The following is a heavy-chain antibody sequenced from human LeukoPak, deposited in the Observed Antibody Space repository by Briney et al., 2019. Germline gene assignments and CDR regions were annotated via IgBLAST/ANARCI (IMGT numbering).Heavy chain of an antibody. V-gene: IGHV3-7*03. CDR2: IKQDGSEK. Sequence: GALRLSCADSGFTFSSYWMSWVRQAPGKGLEWVANIKQDGSEKYYVDSVKGRFTISRDNAKNSLYLQMNSLRAEDTAVYYCAKGATIFGVVIRYGSDAFDIWGQGTMVTVSS. CDR3: AKGATIFGVVIRYGSDAFDI. J-gene: IGHJ3*02. CDR1: GFTFSSYW. D-gene: IGHD3-3*01.